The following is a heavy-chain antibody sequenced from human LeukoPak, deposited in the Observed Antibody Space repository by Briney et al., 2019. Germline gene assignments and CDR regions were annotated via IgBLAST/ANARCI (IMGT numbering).Heavy chain of an antibody. Sequence: SETLSLTCTVSGGSISSYYWSWIRQPPGKGLEWIGYIYYSGSTNYNPSLKSRVTISVDTSKNQFSLKLTSVTAADTSVYYCARLPLRSHFDYWGQGTLVTVSS. CDR3: ARLPLRSHFDY. V-gene: IGHV4-59*08. J-gene: IGHJ4*02. CDR2: IYYSGST. CDR1: GGSISSYY.